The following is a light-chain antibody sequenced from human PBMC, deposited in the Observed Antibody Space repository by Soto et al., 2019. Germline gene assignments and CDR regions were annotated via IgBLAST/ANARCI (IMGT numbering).Light chain of an antibody. CDR2: AAS. CDR1: QDIGKD. CDR3: LQGHNYPWT. Sequence: IQMTQSPSSLSASVGDRVTITCRASQDIGKDLAWYQQKLGKAPRLLMFAASTLQNGVPTRFSGCGSGTDFTLTISSLQPEDLATYYCLQGHNYPWTFGQGTKLEI. J-gene: IGKJ1*01. V-gene: IGKV1-6*01.